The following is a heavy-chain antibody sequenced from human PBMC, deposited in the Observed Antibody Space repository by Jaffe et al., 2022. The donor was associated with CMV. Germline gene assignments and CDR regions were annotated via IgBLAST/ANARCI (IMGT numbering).Heavy chain of an antibody. CDR3: TRKSDY. Sequence: EVQLVESGGGLVQPGRSLRLSCTASGFTFGDYAMSWVRQAPGKGLEWVGFIRSKAYGGTTEYAASVKGRFTISRDDSKSIAYLQMNSLKTEDTAVYYCTRKSDYWGQGTLVTVSS. J-gene: IGHJ4*02. CDR1: GFTFGDYA. V-gene: IGHV3-49*04. CDR2: IRSKAYGGTT.